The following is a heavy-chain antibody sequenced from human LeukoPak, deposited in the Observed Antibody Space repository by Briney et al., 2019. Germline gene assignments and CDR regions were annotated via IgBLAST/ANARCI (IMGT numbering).Heavy chain of an antibody. CDR3: AKEHPYYYDSSGTALMAEIKYYFDY. J-gene: IGHJ4*02. CDR2: IRYDGSNK. Sequence: GGSLRLSCAASAFTFSRYGMHWVRQAPGKGLEWVAFIRYDGSNKYYADSVKGRFTISRDNSKNTLYLQMNSLRAEDTAVYYCAKEHPYYYDSSGTALMAEIKYYFDYWGQGTLVTVSS. V-gene: IGHV3-30*02. D-gene: IGHD3-22*01. CDR1: AFTFSRYG.